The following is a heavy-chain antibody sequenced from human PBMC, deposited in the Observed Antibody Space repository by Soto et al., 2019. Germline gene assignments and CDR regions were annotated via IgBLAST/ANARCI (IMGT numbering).Heavy chain of an antibody. CDR2: ISGSGGST. Sequence: VQLVQSGAEVKKPGSSVKVSCKASGGTFSSYAISWVRQAPGKGLEWVSAISGSGGSTYYADSVKGRFTISRDNSKNTLYLQMNSLRAEDTAVYYCANTVIAVAGTDDYWGQGTLVTVSS. D-gene: IGHD6-19*01. CDR1: GGTFSSYA. J-gene: IGHJ4*02. CDR3: ANTVIAVAGTDDY. V-gene: IGHV3-23*04.